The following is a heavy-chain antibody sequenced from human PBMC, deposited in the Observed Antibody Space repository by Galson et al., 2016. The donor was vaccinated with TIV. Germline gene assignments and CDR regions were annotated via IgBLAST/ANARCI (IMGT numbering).Heavy chain of an antibody. Sequence: CAISGDSVSSNSAAWNWNRQSPSRGLEWLGRTYYRSKWYSDYALSVKSRITINPDTSKNQVSLQLHSVTPEDTAVYYCARATPSVFGVVMTLDYWGQGTLVTVSS. CDR2: TYYRSKWYS. D-gene: IGHD3-3*01. V-gene: IGHV6-1*01. CDR1: GDSVSSNSAA. J-gene: IGHJ4*02. CDR3: ARATPSVFGVVMTLDY.